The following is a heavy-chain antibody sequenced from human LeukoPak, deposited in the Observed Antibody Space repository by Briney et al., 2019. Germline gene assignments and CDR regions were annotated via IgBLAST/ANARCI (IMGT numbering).Heavy chain of an antibody. J-gene: IGHJ4*02. CDR2: IYPGDSDT. CDR3: ARHVGSGDTTRPFDY. Sequence: GESLKISCKGSGYSFTNYWIGWVRQVPGRGLEWMGIIYPGDSDTRYSPAFQGQVTISADKSISTAYLQWSSLKASDTAMYYCARHVGSGDTTRPFDYWGQGTLVTVSS. D-gene: IGHD3-10*01. V-gene: IGHV5-51*01. CDR1: GYSFTNYW.